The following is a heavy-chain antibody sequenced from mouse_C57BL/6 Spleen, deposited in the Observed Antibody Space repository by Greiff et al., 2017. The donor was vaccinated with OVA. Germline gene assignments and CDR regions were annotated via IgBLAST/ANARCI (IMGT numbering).Heavy chain of an antibody. CDR2: INPGSGGT. Sequence: LQESGAELVRPGTSVKVSCKASGYAFTNYLIEWVKQRPGQGLEWIGVINPGSGGTNYKEKFMGKATRTADKSSSTAYMQLSSLTSEDSAVYFGARGYYGSGDAMDYWGQGTSVTVSS. V-gene: IGHV1-54*01. CDR1: GYAFTNYL. J-gene: IGHJ4*01. CDR3: ARGYYGSGDAMDY. D-gene: IGHD1-1*01.